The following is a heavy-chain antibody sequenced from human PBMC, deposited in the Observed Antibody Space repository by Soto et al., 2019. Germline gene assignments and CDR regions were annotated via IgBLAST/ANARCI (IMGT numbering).Heavy chain of an antibody. V-gene: IGHV3-30-3*01. CDR3: ARDPGSQWELRHWYFDL. CDR1: GFTFSNFA. Sequence: QVQLVESGGGVGEPGRSVRLSCTASGFTFSNFALHWVRQAPGRGLEWVAVISNAGNTKHFGDSVKGRFTISRDNAKKTLYLQMDSLRPNDTAVYFCARDPGSQWELRHWYFDLWGRGTLVTVSS. J-gene: IGHJ2*01. CDR2: ISNAGNTK. D-gene: IGHD1-26*01.